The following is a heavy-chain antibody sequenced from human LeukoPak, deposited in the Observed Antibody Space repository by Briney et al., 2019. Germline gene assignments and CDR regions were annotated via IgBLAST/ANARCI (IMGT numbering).Heavy chain of an antibody. D-gene: IGHD1-7*01. CDR3: AKVGTRDWYFDL. CDR2: IKKDGSEK. J-gene: IGHJ2*01. V-gene: IGHV3-7*01. Sequence: GGSLRLSCAASGFTFSNYWMSWVRQAPGKGLEWVANIKKDGSEKYYVDSVKGRFSISRDNAKNSLYLQMNSLRAEDTAVYYCAKVGTRDWYFDLWGRGTLVTVAS. CDR1: GFTFSNYW.